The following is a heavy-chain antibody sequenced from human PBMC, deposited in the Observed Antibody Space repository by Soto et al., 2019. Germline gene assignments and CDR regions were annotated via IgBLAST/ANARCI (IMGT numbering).Heavy chain of an antibody. J-gene: IGHJ4*02. CDR3: ARVTTMGGY. D-gene: IGHD4-17*01. CDR2: IKQDGSEK. Sequence: EVQLVESGGGLVQPGGSLRLSCAASGFRFRDYWMYWVRQTPGKGLEWVANIKQDGSEKYYVDSAKGRFTISRDNARNSLFLQMDGLRAEDTAVYFCARVTTMGGYWGQGTLVTVSS. V-gene: IGHV3-7*01. CDR1: GFRFRDYW.